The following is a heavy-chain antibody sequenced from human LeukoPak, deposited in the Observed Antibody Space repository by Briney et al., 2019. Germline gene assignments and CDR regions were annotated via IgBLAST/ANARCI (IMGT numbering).Heavy chain of an antibody. Sequence: GGSLRLSCAASGFTFSSYWMSWVRQAPGKGLEWVANIKQDGSEKYYVDSVKGRFTISRDNAKNSLYLQMNSLRAEDTAVYYCAMGLLWFGTGGSDPWGQGTLVTVSS. CDR2: IKQDGSEK. D-gene: IGHD3-10*01. J-gene: IGHJ5*02. CDR3: AMGLLWFGTGGSDP. CDR1: GFTFSSYW. V-gene: IGHV3-7*01.